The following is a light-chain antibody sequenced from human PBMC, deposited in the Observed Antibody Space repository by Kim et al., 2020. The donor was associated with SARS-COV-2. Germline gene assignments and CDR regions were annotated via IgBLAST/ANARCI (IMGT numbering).Light chain of an antibody. CDR1: QGIRND. CDR3: LQDYGYPRS. CDR2: AAS. J-gene: IGKJ2*03. V-gene: IGKV1-6*01. Sequence: SASVGDRVTITGRASQGIRNDLGWYQQKPGKAPKVLIYAASRLQSGVPSRFSGSGSGTDFTLTISSLQPEDFATYYCLQDYGYPRSFGQGTKLEI.